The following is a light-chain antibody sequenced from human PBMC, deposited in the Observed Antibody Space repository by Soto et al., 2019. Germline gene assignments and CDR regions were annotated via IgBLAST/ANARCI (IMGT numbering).Light chain of an antibody. CDR2: TAS. CDR3: QQLNNYPLT. Sequence: DIQLTQSPSFLSASVGDRVTITCRASQGISSYLAWYQQKPGKAPKLLIYTASTLQSGVPSRFSGSGSGTEFTLTTSSLQPEDFATYYCQQLNNYPLTFGGGTKVDIK. V-gene: IGKV1-9*01. CDR1: QGISSY. J-gene: IGKJ4*01.